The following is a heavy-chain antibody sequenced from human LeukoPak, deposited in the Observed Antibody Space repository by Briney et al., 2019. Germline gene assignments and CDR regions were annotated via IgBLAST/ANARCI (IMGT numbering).Heavy chain of an antibody. CDR2: IYHSGST. J-gene: IGHJ4*02. D-gene: IGHD3-3*01. CDR3: ARQGVVVPAAGDFWSGYYSNYFDY. CDR1: GGSISSGGYY. V-gene: IGHV4-39*01. Sequence: SETLSLTCTVSGGSISSGGYYWGWIRQPPGKGLEWIGSIYHSGSTYYNPSLKSRVTISVDTSKNQFSLKLSSVTAADTAVYYCARQGVVVPAAGDFWSGYYSNYFDYWGQGTLVTVSS.